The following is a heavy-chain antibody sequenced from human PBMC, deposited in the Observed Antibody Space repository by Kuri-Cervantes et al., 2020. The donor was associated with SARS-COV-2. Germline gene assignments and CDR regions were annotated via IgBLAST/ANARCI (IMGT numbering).Heavy chain of an antibody. D-gene: IGHD2-8*01. CDR3: ATVLMVYAIGGMDV. CDR1: GGSFSGYY. V-gene: IGHV4-34*01. CDR2: INHSGST. Sequence: SETLSLTCAVYGGSFSGYYWSWIRQPPGQGLEWIGVINHSGSTNYNPSLKSRVTISVDTSKNQFSLKLSSVTAADTAAYYCATVLMVYAIGGMDVWGQGTTVTVSS. J-gene: IGHJ6*02.